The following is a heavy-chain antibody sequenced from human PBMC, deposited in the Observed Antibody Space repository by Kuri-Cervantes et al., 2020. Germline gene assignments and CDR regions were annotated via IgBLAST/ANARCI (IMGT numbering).Heavy chain of an antibody. CDR2: IYLSGNT. CDR1: GYSISSGYY. CDR3: ARNYDILIGYYDGYFDF. V-gene: IGHV4-38-2*02. Sequence: GSLRLSCTVSGYSISSGYYWGWIRQPPGKGLEWIGSIYLSGNTYYNPSLQSRITMSVYTSKNQFSLELSSVTAADTAVYYCARNYDILIGYYDGYFDFWGQGALVTVSS. J-gene: IGHJ4*02. D-gene: IGHD3-9*01.